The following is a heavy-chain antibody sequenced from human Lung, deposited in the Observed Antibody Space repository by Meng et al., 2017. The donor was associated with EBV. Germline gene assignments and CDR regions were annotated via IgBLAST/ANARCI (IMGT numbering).Heavy chain of an antibody. CDR1: GYTFTGYY. J-gene: IGHJ4*02. CDR2: INPNNGGA. D-gene: IGHD3-22*01. Sequence: QVKRVQSGAEVKRPGASVKVSCKASGYTFTGYYMQWVRQAPGQGLEWMGRINPNNGGANYAQQFQGRVTMTTDTSISTAYMELSRLRSDDTAVYYCARDLSGYYSFVDYWGQGTLVTVSS. V-gene: IGHV1-2*06. CDR3: ARDLSGYYSFVDY.